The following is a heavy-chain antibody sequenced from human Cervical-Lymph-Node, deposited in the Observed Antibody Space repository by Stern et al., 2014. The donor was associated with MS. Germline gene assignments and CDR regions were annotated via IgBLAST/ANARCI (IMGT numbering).Heavy chain of an antibody. Sequence: QVQLVESGAEVKKPGASVKVSCKASGYTFTEYDINWVRQAAGQGPEWMGWMNPNSGRSGSAQKFRGRVTMTGDTSTNTAYMDVYSLTTEDTAVYYCARGPIAGVQMVYARISGMDVWGQGTTVTVSS. D-gene: IGHD2-8*01. J-gene: IGHJ6*02. V-gene: IGHV1-8*01. CDR3: ARGPIAGVQMVYARISGMDV. CDR1: GYTFTEYD. CDR2: MNPNSGRS.